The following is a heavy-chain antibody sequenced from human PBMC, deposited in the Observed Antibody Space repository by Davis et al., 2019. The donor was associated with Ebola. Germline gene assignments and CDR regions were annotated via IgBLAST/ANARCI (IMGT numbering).Heavy chain of an antibody. V-gene: IGHV1-69*04. CDR1: GGTFSSYA. J-gene: IGHJ4*02. D-gene: IGHD5-18*01. CDR3: ATGGDTDY. CDR2: IIPILGIA. Sequence: SVKVSCKASGGTFSSYAISWVRQAPGQGLEWLGRIIPILGIANYAQKFQGRVTITADKSTSTAYMELSSLRSEDTAVYYCATGGDTDYWGQGTLVTVSS.